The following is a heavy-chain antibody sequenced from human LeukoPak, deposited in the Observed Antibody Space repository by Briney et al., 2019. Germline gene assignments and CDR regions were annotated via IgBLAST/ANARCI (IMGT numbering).Heavy chain of an antibody. CDR2: ISAYNGNT. CDR3: TRGHVASFMTRYYLDL. D-gene: IGHD4/OR15-4a*01. Sequence: ASVKVSCKASGYTFTSYGISWVRQAPGQGLEWMGWISAYNGNTNYAQKLQGRLTITADESTSTAYMELSSLRSEDTALYYCTRGHVASFMTRYYLDLWGQGTLVTVSS. CDR1: GYTFTSYG. V-gene: IGHV1-18*01. J-gene: IGHJ4*02.